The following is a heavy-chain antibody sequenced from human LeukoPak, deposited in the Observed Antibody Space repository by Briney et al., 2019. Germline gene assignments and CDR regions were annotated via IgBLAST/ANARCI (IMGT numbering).Heavy chain of an antibody. V-gene: IGHV3-23*01. CDR1: GFAFRAYD. Sequence: GGSLRLSCAASGFAFRAYDMSWVRQAPGKGLEWVSRMRGSGVITFYADSVKGRFTISGDNSRNTLYLQMNSLTAEDTAVYYCAKEEWVGGRNFFDYWGQGALVTVSS. J-gene: IGHJ4*02. CDR2: MRGSGVIT. CDR3: AKEEWVGGRNFFDY. D-gene: IGHD1-26*01.